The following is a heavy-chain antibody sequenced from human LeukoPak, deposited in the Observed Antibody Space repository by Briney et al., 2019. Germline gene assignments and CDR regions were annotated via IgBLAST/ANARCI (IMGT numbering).Heavy chain of an antibody. Sequence: GGSLRLSCAASGFTFSSYAMSWVRQAPGKGLEWVSAISGSGGSTYYADSVKGRFTTSRDNSKNTLYLQMNSLRAEDTAVYYCAKSYSNYAYYYYYMDVWGKGTTVTVSS. D-gene: IGHD4-11*01. CDR3: AKSYSNYAYYYYYMDV. CDR2: ISGSGGST. V-gene: IGHV3-23*01. CDR1: GFTFSSYA. J-gene: IGHJ6*03.